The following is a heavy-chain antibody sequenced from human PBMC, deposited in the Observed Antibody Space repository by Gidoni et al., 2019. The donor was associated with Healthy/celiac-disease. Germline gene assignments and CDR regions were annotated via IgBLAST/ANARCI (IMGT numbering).Heavy chain of an antibody. Sequence: QVQLQESGPGLVKPSQTLSLTCTVSGGSISSGGYYWSWIRQHPGKGLEWIGYIYYSGSTYYNPSLKSRVTISVDTSKNQFSLKLSSVTAADTAVYYCARGSPYYYDSSGYYRPYYFDYWGQGTLVTVSS. CDR3: ARGSPYYYDSSGYYRPYYFDY. V-gene: IGHV4-31*03. CDR1: GGSISSGGYY. CDR2: IYYSGST. D-gene: IGHD3-22*01. J-gene: IGHJ4*02.